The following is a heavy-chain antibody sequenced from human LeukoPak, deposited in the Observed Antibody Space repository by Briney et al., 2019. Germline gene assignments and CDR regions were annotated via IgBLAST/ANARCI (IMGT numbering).Heavy chain of an antibody. CDR2: IYYSGST. CDR3: ARLEKRLLHF. D-gene: IGHD3-22*01. Sequence: PSETQSLPCTVSGGSISSSSYYWGWIRQPPGKGLEWIGSIYYSGSTYYNPSLKSRVTISVDTSKNQFSLKLSSVTAADTAVYYCARLEKRLLHFWRQRPGVTVSS. V-gene: IGHV4-39*01. J-gene: IGHJ4*02. CDR1: GGSISSSSYY.